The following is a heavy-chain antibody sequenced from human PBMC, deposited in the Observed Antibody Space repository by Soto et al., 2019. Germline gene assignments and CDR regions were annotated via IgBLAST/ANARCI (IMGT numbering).Heavy chain of an antibody. V-gene: IGHV4-59*08. Sequence: QMQLQESGPGLVKPSETLSLTCSVSGGSISSYYWGWIRQPPGKGLEWIGYISYTGSTDYSPSLKSRVTISVDTSKNQFSLKVRSVTAADTAIYFCARHYPIGNNWNYFDYWGRGTLVTVSS. CDR3: ARHYPIGNNWNYFDY. CDR1: GGSISSYY. J-gene: IGHJ4*02. D-gene: IGHD1-1*01. CDR2: ISYTGST.